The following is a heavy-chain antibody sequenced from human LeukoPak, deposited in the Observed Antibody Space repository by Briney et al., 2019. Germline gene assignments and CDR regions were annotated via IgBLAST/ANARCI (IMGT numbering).Heavy chain of an antibody. J-gene: IGHJ4*01. CDR1: GFTFSSYW. D-gene: IGHD1-1*01. Sequence: GGSLRLSCAASGFTFSSYWMTWVRQAPGKGLEWVANIKQDGSDKYYVDSVKGRFTISRDNAKNSLYLQMNSLRAEDTAIYYCARGTLHLTYWGHGTLVTVSS. CDR2: IKQDGSDK. V-gene: IGHV3-7*01. CDR3: ARGTLHLTY.